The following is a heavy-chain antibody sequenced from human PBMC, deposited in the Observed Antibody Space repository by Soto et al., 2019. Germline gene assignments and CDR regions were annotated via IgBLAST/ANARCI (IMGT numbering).Heavy chain of an antibody. CDR2: ISGSGTNI. J-gene: IGHJ4*02. Sequence: EVQLLESGGGFAQPGGSLRLSCAASGITFSSYAMHWVRQAPARGQEWVSTISGSGTNIYHADSVQGRFTISRDTSQNTLFLQMTSLRVDDAATYYCAKDGFGGASDYWGQGTHVTVSS. CDR1: GITFSSYA. V-gene: IGHV3-23*01. D-gene: IGHD3-3*01. CDR3: AKDGFGGASDY.